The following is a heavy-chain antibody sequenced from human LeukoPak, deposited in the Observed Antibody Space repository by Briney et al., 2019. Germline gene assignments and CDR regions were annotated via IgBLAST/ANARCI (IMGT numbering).Heavy chain of an antibody. CDR2: ISSSSSYI. J-gene: IGHJ5*02. CDR3: ARLIRGVAAPINWFDP. Sequence: GGSLRLSCAASGFTFSSYSMNWVRQAPGKGLEWVSSISSSSSYIYYADSVKGRFTISRDNAKNSLYLQMNSLRAEDTAVYYCARLIRGVAAPINWFDPWGQGTLVTASS. CDR1: GFTFSSYS. V-gene: IGHV3-21*01. D-gene: IGHD6-6*01.